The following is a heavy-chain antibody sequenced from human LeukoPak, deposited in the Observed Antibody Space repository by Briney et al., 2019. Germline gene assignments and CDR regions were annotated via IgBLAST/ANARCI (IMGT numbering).Heavy chain of an antibody. CDR2: ISSSSSYI. D-gene: IGHD6-13*01. Sequence: GGSLRLSCAASVFTFSIYSMNWVRQAPGKGLEWVSSISSSSSYIYYADSVKGRFTIPRDNAKDSLYLQMNSLRAEDTAVYYCASHGYSSSWYFPNWGQGTLVTVSS. J-gene: IGHJ4*02. CDR3: ASHGYSSSWYFPN. CDR1: VFTFSIYS. V-gene: IGHV3-21*01.